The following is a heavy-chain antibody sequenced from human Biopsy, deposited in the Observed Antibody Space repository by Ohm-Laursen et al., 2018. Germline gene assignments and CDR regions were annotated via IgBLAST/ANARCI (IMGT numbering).Heavy chain of an antibody. CDR1: GYTFTGQY. CDR3: AKGQDLRGGAEYFQH. CDR2: INPHSGTT. V-gene: IGHV1-2*02. Sequence: SVKVSCKASGYTFTGQYLHWVRQVPGQGLEWMGWINPHSGTTKFAQDFQGRVTMTRDTSITTAYMELRRLRSDDTAVYYCAKGQDLRGGAEYFQHWGQGALVTVST. J-gene: IGHJ1*01. D-gene: IGHD2-15*01.